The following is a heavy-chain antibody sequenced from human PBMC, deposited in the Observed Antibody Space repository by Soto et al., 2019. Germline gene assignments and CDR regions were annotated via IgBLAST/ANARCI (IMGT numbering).Heavy chain of an antibody. Sequence: QLQLQESGPGLVKPSETLSLTCTVSGGSISSSTYYWGWIRQPPGKGLEWIGSIYFRGSTYYNPSLKIRVTVSVDTSKKQFSLKLTSVTAADTAVYYCAREILPGYYPAGWFDPWGQGTLVTVSS. CDR3: AREILPGYYPAGWFDP. CDR1: GGSISSSTYY. D-gene: IGHD3-9*01. V-gene: IGHV4-39*02. CDR2: IYFRGST. J-gene: IGHJ5*02.